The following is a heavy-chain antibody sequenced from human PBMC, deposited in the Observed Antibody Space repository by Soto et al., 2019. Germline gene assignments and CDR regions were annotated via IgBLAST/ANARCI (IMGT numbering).Heavy chain of an antibody. CDR3: AREEGGWYGAFDV. V-gene: IGHV4-39*07. CDR1: GGATGSNSYY. J-gene: IGHJ3*01. D-gene: IGHD6-19*01. Sequence: SETLSLTCAVSGGATGSNSYYWGWIRQPPGKGLEWIGSIYYGETSYYNPSLKSRVTISVDTSKNQLSLKLSSVTAADTAIYYCAREEGGWYGAFDVWGQGTMVTVSS. CDR2: IYYGETS.